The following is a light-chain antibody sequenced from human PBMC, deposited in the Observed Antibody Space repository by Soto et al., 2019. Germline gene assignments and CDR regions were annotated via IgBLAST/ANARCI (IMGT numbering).Light chain of an antibody. CDR1: QSASTF. Sequence: QMAQSPSTLSASLGARGTTTCPASQSASTFLAWYQQKPGQAPKLLIYDASTLQSGVPSRFSASGSGTEFALTISGLQPDDFAVYYCQQYNRYAVTFGQGTKVDIK. J-gene: IGKJ1*01. CDR3: QQYNRYAVT. CDR2: DAS. V-gene: IGKV1-5*01.